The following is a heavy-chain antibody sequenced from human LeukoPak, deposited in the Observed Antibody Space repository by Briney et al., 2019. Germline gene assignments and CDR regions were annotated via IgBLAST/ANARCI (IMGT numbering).Heavy chain of an antibody. V-gene: IGHV4-4*02. CDR2: INHSGST. CDR1: GGSISSNNW. D-gene: IGHD3-22*01. J-gene: IGHJ4*02. CDR3: ARYYYDSNGLKYYFDY. Sequence: SETLSLTCAVSGGSISSNNWWSWVRQPPGKGLEWIGEINHSGSTNYNPSLKSRVTISVDTSKNQFSLKLSSVTAADTAVYYCARYYYDSNGLKYYFDYWGQGTLVTVSS.